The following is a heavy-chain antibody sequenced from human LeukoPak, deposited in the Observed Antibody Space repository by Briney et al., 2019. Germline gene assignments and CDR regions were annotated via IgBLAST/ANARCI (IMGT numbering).Heavy chain of an antibody. D-gene: IGHD3-22*01. CDR3: ARVSHGYYYDSSGYYFDY. J-gene: IGHJ4*02. CDR2: ITQDGSEK. Sequence: PGGSLRLSCAASGFAFSSYWMSWVRQVPGKGLEWVANITQDGSEKYYVDSVKGRFTISRDNAKNSLYLQMNSLRAEDTAVYYCARVSHGYYYDSSGYYFDYWGQGTLVTVSS. CDR1: GFAFSSYW. V-gene: IGHV3-7*01.